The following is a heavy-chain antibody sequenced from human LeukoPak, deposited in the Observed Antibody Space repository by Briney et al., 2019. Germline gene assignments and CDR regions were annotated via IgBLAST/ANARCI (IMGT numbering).Heavy chain of an antibody. V-gene: IGHV3-23*01. CDR2: ISGSGGST. CDR1: GFTFSSYG. CDR3: ASNGRAYYYGSGSSDNWFDP. J-gene: IGHJ5*02. Sequence: GGSLRLSCAASGFTFSSYGMSWVRQAPGKGLEWVSAISGSGGSTYYADSVKGRFTISRDNSKNTLYLQMNSLRAEDTAVYYCASNGRAYYYGSGSSDNWFDPWGQGTLVTVSS. D-gene: IGHD3-10*01.